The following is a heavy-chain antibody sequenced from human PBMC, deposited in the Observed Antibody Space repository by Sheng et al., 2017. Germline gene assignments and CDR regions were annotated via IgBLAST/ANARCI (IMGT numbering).Heavy chain of an antibody. V-gene: IGHV4-34*01. Sequence: QVQLQQWGAGLMKPSETLSLTCAVYGGSFSGYYWSWIRQPPGKGLEWIGEINHSGSTNYNPSLKSRVTISVDTSKNQFSLKLSSVTAADTAVYYCARVRLGELSFGADPYGMDVWGQGTTVTVSS. CDR3: ARVRLGELSFGADPYGMDV. CDR1: GGSFSGYY. CDR2: INHSGST. D-gene: IGHD3-16*02. J-gene: IGHJ6*02.